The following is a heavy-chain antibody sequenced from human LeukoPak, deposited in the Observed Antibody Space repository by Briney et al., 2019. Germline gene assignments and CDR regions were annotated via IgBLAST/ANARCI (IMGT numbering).Heavy chain of an antibody. D-gene: IGHD3-3*01. CDR1: GFTFSSYW. CDR3: ARGGYYGSGRYYFDS. CDR2: IKSDGSNT. Sequence: GGSLRLSCAASGFTFSSYWMHWVRQAPGKGLVWVSRIKSDGSNTNYADSVKGRFTISRDNAKNTLHLQMNSLRAEDTAVYYCARGGYYGSGRYYFDSWGQGTLVTVSS. V-gene: IGHV3-74*01. J-gene: IGHJ4*02.